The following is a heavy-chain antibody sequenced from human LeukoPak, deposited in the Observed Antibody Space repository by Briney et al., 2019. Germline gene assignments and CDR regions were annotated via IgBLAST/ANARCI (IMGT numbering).Heavy chain of an antibody. J-gene: IGHJ4*02. CDR2: INTNTGNP. V-gene: IGHV7-4-1*02. CDR3: ARDLRSRRAVAGTSGLDY. CDR1: GYTFTSYA. D-gene: IGHD6-19*01. Sequence: ASVKVSCKASGYTFTSYAMNWVRQAPGQGLEWMGWINTNTGNPTYAQGFTGRFVFSLDTSVSTAYLQISSLKAEDTAVCYCARDLRSRRAVAGTSGLDYWGQGTLVTVSS.